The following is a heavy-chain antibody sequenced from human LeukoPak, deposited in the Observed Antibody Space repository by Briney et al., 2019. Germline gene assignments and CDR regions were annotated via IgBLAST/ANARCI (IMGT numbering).Heavy chain of an antibody. D-gene: IGHD3-9*01. CDR1: GYSISSGYY. J-gene: IGHJ3*02. CDR3: ARGSDIQDAFDI. CDR2: IYHSGST. V-gene: IGHV4-38-2*02. Sequence: SETLSLTCTVSGYSISSGYYWGWIRQPPGKGLEWIGSIYHSGSTYYNPSLKSRVTISVDTSKNQFSLKLSSVTAADTAVYYCARGSDIQDAFDIWGQGTMATVSS.